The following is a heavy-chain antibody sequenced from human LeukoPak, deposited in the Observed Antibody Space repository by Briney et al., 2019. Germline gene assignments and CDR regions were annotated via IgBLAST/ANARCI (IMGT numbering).Heavy chain of an antibody. Sequence: GGSLRLSCAASGFTFSSYSMNWVRQAPGKGLEWVSSISSSSYIYYADSVKGRFTISRDNAKNSLYLQMNSLRAEDTAVHYCARAYALAHYYGMDVWGQGTTVTVSS. CDR2: ISSSSYI. V-gene: IGHV3-21*01. CDR3: ARAYALAHYYGMDV. D-gene: IGHD3-16*01. CDR1: GFTFSSYS. J-gene: IGHJ6*02.